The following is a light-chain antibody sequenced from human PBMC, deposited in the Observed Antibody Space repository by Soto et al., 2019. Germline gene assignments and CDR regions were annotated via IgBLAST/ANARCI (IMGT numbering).Light chain of an antibody. J-gene: IGKJ4*01. V-gene: IGKV3-11*01. CDR2: DVS. CDR3: QQRNNWPLT. CDR1: QSVSSF. Sequence: EIVLTQSPATLSLSPGERATLSCRANQSVSSFLAWYQQKLGQAPRLLIYDVSNRATGIPARISGSGSGTDFTLTISSLEPEDFGVYYCQQRNNWPLTFGGGTKVEIK.